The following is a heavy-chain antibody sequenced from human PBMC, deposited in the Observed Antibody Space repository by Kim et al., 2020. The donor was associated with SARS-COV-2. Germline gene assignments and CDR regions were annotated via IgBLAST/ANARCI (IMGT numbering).Heavy chain of an antibody. Sequence: GGSLRLSCAASGFTFSSYGMHWVRQAPGKGLEWVAVISYDGSNKYYADSVKGRFTISRDNSKNTLYLQMNSLRAEDTAVYYCAKDHPRLITMVRGVIKLGYYYYYYGMDGWGQGTTVTDSS. D-gene: IGHD3-10*01. CDR2: ISYDGSNK. J-gene: IGHJ6*02. V-gene: IGHV3-30*18. CDR3: AKDHPRLITMVRGVIKLGYYYYYYGMDG. CDR1: GFTFSSYG.